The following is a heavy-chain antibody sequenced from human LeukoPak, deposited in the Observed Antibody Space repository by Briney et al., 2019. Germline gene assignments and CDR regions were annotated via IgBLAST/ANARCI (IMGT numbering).Heavy chain of an antibody. J-gene: IGHJ4*02. V-gene: IGHV1-69-2*01. CDR2: VDPEDGET. Sequence: ASVKVSCKVSGYTFTDYYMHWVQQAPGKGLEWMGLVDPEDGETMHAEKFQGRVTITADTSTDTAYMELSSLRSEDTAVYYCATVGDGYNSSPGDVDYWGQGTLVTVSS. CDR1: GYTFTDYY. D-gene: IGHD5-24*01. CDR3: ATVGDGYNSSPGDVDY.